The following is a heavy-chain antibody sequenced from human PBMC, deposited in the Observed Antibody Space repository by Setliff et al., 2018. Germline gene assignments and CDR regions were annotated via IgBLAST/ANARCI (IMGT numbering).Heavy chain of an antibody. Sequence: ASVKVSCKASGGTFSSYAISWVRQAPGQGLEWMGGIIPIFGTANYAKKFQGRVTITTDESTSTAYMELSSLRSEDTAVYYCARGAYCSSTSCPPWDYWGQGTLVTVSS. CDR1: GGTFSSYA. J-gene: IGHJ4*02. D-gene: IGHD2-2*01. CDR3: ARGAYCSSTSCPPWDY. V-gene: IGHV1-69*05. CDR2: IIPIFGTA.